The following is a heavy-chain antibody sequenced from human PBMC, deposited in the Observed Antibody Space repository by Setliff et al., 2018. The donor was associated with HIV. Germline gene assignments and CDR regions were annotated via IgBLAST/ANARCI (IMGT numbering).Heavy chain of an antibody. CDR2: INHSGST. D-gene: IGHD3-3*01. V-gene: IGHV4-34*01. J-gene: IGHJ4*02. CDR1: GGSFRGYY. CDR3: ARSIVPVASGYYYFEY. Sequence: SETLSLTCAVYGGSFRGYYWSWIRQPPGKGLEWIGEINHSGSTNYNPSLKSRVTISVDTSKSQFSLKLSSVSAADTAVYYCARSIVPVASGYYYFEYWGQGTLVTVSS.